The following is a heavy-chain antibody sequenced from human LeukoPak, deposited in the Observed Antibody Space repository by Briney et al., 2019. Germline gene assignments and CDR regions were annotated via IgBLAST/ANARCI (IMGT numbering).Heavy chain of an antibody. Sequence: GGSLRLSCAASGFTVSGNYMSWVRQAPGKGLEWVSVIYSGGSTYYADSVKGRFTISRDNSKNTLYLQMNSLRAEDTAVYYCARDLRWLQFDYWGQGTLVTVSS. D-gene: IGHD5-24*01. V-gene: IGHV3-53*01. J-gene: IGHJ4*02. CDR1: GFTVSGNY. CDR2: IYSGGST. CDR3: ARDLRWLQFDY.